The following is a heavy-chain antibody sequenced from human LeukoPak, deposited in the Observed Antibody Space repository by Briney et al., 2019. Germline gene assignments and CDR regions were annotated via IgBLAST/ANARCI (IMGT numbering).Heavy chain of an antibody. CDR2: IYSGGST. Sequence: GGSLRLSCAASGFTVSSNYMSWVRQAPGKGLEWVSVIYSGGSTYYADSVKGRFTISRDNSKNTLYLQMNSLRAEDTAVYYCAKDRGDIVVVPAAMLMSGLDYWGQGTLVTVSS. V-gene: IGHV3-66*01. CDR1: GFTVSSNY. D-gene: IGHD2-2*01. CDR3: AKDRGDIVVVPAAMLMSGLDY. J-gene: IGHJ4*02.